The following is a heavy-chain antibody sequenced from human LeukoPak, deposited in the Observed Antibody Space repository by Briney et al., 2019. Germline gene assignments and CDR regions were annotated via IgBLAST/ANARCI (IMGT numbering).Heavy chain of an antibody. D-gene: IGHD2-8*01. V-gene: IGHV1-46*01. Sequence: ASVTVSCKASGYTFTSYYMHWVRQAPGQGLEWMGIINPSGGSTSYAQKFQGRVTMTRDTSASTVYMELSSLRSEDTAVYYCANGYCTNGVCYNYGMDVWGQGTTVTVSS. CDR2: INPSGGST. J-gene: IGHJ6*02. CDR1: GYTFTSYY. CDR3: ANGYCTNGVCYNYGMDV.